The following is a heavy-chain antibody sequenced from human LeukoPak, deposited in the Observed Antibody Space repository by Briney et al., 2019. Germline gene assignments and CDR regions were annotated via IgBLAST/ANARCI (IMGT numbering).Heavy chain of an antibody. CDR2: IYYSGST. V-gene: IGHV4-61*08. CDR3: AREQDDPLFFDI. Sequence: PSETLSLTCVVSGSSISGGFYWGWIRQPPGKGLEWIGYIYYSGSTNYNPSLKSRVTISVDTSKNQFSLKLSSVTAADTAVYYCAREQDDPLFFDIWGQGTMVTVSS. D-gene: IGHD2-15*01. CDR1: GSSISGGFY. J-gene: IGHJ3*02.